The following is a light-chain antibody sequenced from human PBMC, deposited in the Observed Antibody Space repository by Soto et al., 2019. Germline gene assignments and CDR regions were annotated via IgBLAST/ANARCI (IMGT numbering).Light chain of an antibody. J-gene: IGLJ2*01. V-gene: IGLV1-47*02. CDR2: FDN. CDR3: AAWDDSLSGVV. Sequence: QSVLTQPPSASRTPGQRVTISCSGSSSNIGSNYVYWYQQLPGTAPKLLIYFDNQRPSGVPDRFSGSKSGTSASLAISGLRSEDEADYYCAAWDDSLSGVVFGGGTQLTVL. CDR1: SSNIGSNY.